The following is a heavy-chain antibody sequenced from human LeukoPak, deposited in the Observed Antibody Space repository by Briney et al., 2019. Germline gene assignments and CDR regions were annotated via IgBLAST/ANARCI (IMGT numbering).Heavy chain of an antibody. J-gene: IGHJ4*02. V-gene: IGHV3-64*01. Sequence: GGSLRLSCAASGFTFSSYAMHWVRQAPGKGLEYVSAISSNGGSTYYANSVKGRFTISRDNSKNTLYLQMGSLRAEDMAVYYCARDMGYYDFWSGYPGEDYWGQGTLVTVSS. D-gene: IGHD3-3*01. CDR1: GFTFSSYA. CDR3: ARDMGYYDFWSGYPGEDY. CDR2: ISSNGGST.